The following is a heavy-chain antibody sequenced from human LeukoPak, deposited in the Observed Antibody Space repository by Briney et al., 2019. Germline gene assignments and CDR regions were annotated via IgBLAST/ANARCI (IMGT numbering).Heavy chain of an antibody. Sequence: SETLSLTCAVYGGSFSGYYWSWICQPPGKGLEWIGEINHSGSTNYNPSLKSRVTISVDTSKNQFSLMLSSVSAADTAVYYCARVSQYDYVWGSYRYYLDYWGQGTLVTVSS. CDR1: GGSFSGYY. V-gene: IGHV4-34*01. CDR3: ARVSQYDYVWGSYRYYLDY. CDR2: INHSGST. D-gene: IGHD3-16*02. J-gene: IGHJ4*02.